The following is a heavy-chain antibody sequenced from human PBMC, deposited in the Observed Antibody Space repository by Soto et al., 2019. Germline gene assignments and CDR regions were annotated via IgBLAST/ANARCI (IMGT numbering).Heavy chain of an antibody. D-gene: IGHD2-15*01. Sequence: QVQLQESGPGLVKPSETLSLTCTVSGGSISSYYWSWIRQPPGKGLEWIGYIYYTGSTDHNPSLKSRVTISLYTSKHQVSLQLTSVTAADTAVYYCAAAPRYWGQGVLVTVSS. CDR3: AAAPRY. J-gene: IGHJ4*02. CDR1: GGSISSYY. V-gene: IGHV4-59*01. CDR2: IYYTGST.